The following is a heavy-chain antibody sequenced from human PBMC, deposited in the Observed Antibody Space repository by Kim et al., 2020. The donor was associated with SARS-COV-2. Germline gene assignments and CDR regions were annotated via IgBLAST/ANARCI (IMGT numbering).Heavy chain of an antibody. V-gene: IGHV4-59*08. CDR1: GGSISSYY. J-gene: IGHJ5*02. CDR2: IYYSGST. Sequence: SETLSLTCTVSGGSISSYYWSWIRQPPGKGLEWIGYIYYSGSTNYNPSLKSRVTISVDTSKNQFSLKLSSVTAADTAVYYCARHDIAAAGHNWFDPWGQGTLVTVSS. CDR3: ARHDIAAAGHNWFDP. D-gene: IGHD6-13*01.